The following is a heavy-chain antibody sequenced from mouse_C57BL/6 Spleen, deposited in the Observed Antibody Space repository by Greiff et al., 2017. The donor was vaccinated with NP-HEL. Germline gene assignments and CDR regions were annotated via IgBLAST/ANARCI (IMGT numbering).Heavy chain of an antibody. CDR2: IDPETGGT. CDR1: GYTFTDYE. V-gene: IGHV1-15*01. J-gene: IGHJ4*01. CDR3: TRGKVRNLPYAMDY. D-gene: IGHD1-3*01. Sequence: QVQLQQSGAELVRPGASVTLSCKASGYTFTDYEMHWVKQTPVHGLEWIGAIDPETGGTAYNQKFKGKAILTADKSSSTAYMELRSLTSEDSAVYYCTRGKVRNLPYAMDYWGQGTSVTVSS.